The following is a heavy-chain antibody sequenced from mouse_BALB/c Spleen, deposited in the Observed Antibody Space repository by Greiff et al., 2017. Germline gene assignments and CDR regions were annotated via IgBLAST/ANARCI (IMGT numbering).Heavy chain of an antibody. CDR3: ARGAYGSSFDY. D-gene: IGHD1-1*01. J-gene: IGHJ2*01. CDR2: IDPANGNT. CDR1: GFNIKDTY. Sequence: EVKLQESGAELVKPGASVKLSCTASGFNIKDTYMHWVKQRPEQGLEWIGRIDPANGNTKYDPKFQGKATITADTSSNTAYLQLSSLTSEDTAVYYCARGAYGSSFDYWGQGTTLTVSS. V-gene: IGHV14-3*02.